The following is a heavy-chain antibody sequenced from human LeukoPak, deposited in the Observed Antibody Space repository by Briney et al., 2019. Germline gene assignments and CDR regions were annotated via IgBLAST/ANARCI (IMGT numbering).Heavy chain of an antibody. D-gene: IGHD6-6*01. CDR1: GYTFTSYY. CDR2: INPSGGST. CDR3: ARDPSVAAGPNWFDP. V-gene: IGHV1-46*01. Sequence: GASVKVSCKASGYTFTSYYMHWVRQAPGQGLEWMGIINPSGGSTSYAQKFQGRITMTRDTSTSTVYMELSSLRSEDTAVYYCARDPSVAAGPNWFDPWGQGTLVTVSS. J-gene: IGHJ5*02.